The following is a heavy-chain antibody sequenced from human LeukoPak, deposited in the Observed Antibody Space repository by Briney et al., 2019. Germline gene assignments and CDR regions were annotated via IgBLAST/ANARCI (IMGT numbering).Heavy chain of an antibody. J-gene: IGHJ4*02. D-gene: IGHD6-19*01. CDR3: ARRSGWYYFDY. CDR2: IYPGDSDT. V-gene: IGHV5-51*01. Sequence: GESLKISCKGSGYSFSSNWIGWVRQMPRKGLEWMGIIYPGDSDTRYIPSFQGQVTISADKSISTAYLQWSSLKASDTAMYYCARRSGWYYFDYWGQGTLVTVSS. CDR1: GYSFSSNW.